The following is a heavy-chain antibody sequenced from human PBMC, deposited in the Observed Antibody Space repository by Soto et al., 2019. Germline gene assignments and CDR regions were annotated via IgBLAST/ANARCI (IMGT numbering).Heavy chain of an antibody. CDR2: ITDAGKT. Sequence: EVQLLESGGGLVQPGGSLRLSCAASGFTFSSYAMTWVRQVPGKGLEWVSSITDAGKTYYAHAVKGRFTISRYNSKNTVYLQMNSLRAEDTAVYYCAKDYCSGCSCALFDYWGQGTLVTVSS. V-gene: IGHV3-23*01. J-gene: IGHJ4*02. D-gene: IGHD2-15*01. CDR1: GFTFSSYA. CDR3: AKDYCSGCSCALFDY.